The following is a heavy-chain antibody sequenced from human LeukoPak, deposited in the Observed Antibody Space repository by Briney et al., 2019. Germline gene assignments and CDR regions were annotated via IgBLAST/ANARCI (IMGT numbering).Heavy chain of an antibody. J-gene: IGHJ4*02. Sequence: PSETLSLTCAVSGYSITSGSWWGWIRQPPGKGLEWIGYIYHSGTTYYNPSLQSRVTMSVDTSKNQFSLKLSSVTAVDTAVYYCARKENVYYYFDYWGQGTLVTVSS. CDR2: IYHSGTT. CDR3: ARKENVYYYFDY. D-gene: IGHD3-10*01. CDR1: GYSITSGSW. V-gene: IGHV4-28*01.